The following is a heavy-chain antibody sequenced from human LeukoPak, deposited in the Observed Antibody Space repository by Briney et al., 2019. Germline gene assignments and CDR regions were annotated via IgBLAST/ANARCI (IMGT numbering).Heavy chain of an antibody. CDR1: GYSISSGYY. CDR2: IYHSGST. Sequence: SETLSLTCTVSGYSISSGYYWGWIRQPPGKGLEWIGSIYHSGSTYYNPSLKSRVTISVDTSKNQFSLKLSSVTAADTAVYYCATYYYDSSGYYSFDYWGQGTLVTVSS. V-gene: IGHV4-38-2*02. CDR3: ATYYYDSSGYYSFDY. J-gene: IGHJ4*02. D-gene: IGHD3-22*01.